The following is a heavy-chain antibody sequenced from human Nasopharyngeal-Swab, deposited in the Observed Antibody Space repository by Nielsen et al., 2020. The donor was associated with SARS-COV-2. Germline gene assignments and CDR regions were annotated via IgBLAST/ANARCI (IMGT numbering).Heavy chain of an antibody. CDR3: ARGGRHGCSSANRPCAIDV. V-gene: IGHV4-39*07. CDR2: IYYSGST. Sequence: WIRQPPGKGLEWIGSIYYSGSTYYNPSLNSRVSMSVDASKNQFSLKLDSVTAADTAVYYCARGGRHGCSSANRPCAIDVWGQGATVTVSS. D-gene: IGHD2-2*01. J-gene: IGHJ6*02.